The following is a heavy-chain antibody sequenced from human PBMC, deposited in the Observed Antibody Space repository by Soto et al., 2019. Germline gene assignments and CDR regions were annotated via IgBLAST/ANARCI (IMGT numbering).Heavy chain of an antibody. CDR1: GGTFSSYT. CDR2: IIPILGIA. V-gene: IGHV1-69*04. D-gene: IGHD2-15*01. Sequence: SVKVSCKASGGTFSSYTISWVRQAPGQGLEWMGRIIPILGIANYAQKFQGRVTITADKSTSTAYMELSSLRSEDTAVYYCARDEGYCSGGSCYSAAFDIWGQGTMVTVSS. CDR3: ARDEGYCSGGSCYSAAFDI. J-gene: IGHJ3*02.